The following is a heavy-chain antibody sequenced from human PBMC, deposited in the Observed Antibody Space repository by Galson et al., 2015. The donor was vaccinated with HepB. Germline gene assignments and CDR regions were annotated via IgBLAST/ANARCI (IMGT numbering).Heavy chain of an antibody. CDR3: AKEGSSWYVLDY. CDR2: ISYDGSNK. J-gene: IGHJ4*02. CDR1: GFTFSSYG. V-gene: IGHV3-30*18. D-gene: IGHD6-13*01. Sequence: SLRLSCAASGFTFSSYGRHWVRQAPGKGLEWVAVISYDGSNKYYADSVKGRFTISRDNSKNTLYLQMNSLRAEDTAVYYCAKEGSSWYVLDYWGQGTLVTVSS.